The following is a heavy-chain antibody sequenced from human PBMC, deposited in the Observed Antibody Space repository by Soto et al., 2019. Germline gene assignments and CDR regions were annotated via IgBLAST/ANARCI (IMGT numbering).Heavy chain of an antibody. D-gene: IGHD5-12*01. CDR2: ISYDGSNT. Sequence: QVQLVESGGGVVQPGRSLRLSFAASGFTFRSYGMHWVRQAPGKGLEWVAVISYDGSNTYYADSVKGRFTISRDNSKNTLYLQMNSLRAEDTAVYYCAKESVTGGYDYYYYGMDVWGQGTTVTVSS. CDR1: GFTFRSYG. CDR3: AKESVTGGYDYYYYGMDV. J-gene: IGHJ6*02. V-gene: IGHV3-30*18.